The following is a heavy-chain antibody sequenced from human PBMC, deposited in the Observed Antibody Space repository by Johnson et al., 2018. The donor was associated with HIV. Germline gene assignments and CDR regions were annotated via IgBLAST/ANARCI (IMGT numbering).Heavy chain of an antibody. J-gene: IGHJ3*02. CDR2: ISWHSCSI. V-gene: IGHV3-20*04. CDR1: GFTFSNAW. CDR3: ARLRGAFDI. Sequence: VQLVESGGGVVRPGGSLRLSCAASGFTFSNAWMTWVRQAPGKGLELVSGISWHSCSIGYADSVKGRFTISRENAKNSLYLQMNSLRAGDTAVYYCARLRGAFDIWGQGTMVIVSS.